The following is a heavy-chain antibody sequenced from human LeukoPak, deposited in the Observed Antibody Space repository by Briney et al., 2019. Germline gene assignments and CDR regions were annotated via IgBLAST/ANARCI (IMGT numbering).Heavy chain of an antibody. CDR1: GFTFSSYW. J-gene: IGHJ4*02. CDR2: INNDGSST. D-gene: IGHD1-14*01. CDR3: AKPAKTDYADY. V-gene: IGHV3-74*01. Sequence: GGSLRLSCGASGFTFSSYWMHWVRQAPGKGLVWVSRINNDGSSTSYADSGQGRFTISRDNSKNTLYLQMNSLRAEDTALYYCAKPAKTDYADYWGQGTLVTVSS.